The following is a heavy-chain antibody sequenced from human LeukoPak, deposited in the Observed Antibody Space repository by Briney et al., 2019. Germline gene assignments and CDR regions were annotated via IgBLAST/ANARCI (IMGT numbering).Heavy chain of an antibody. D-gene: IGHD5-12*01. J-gene: IGHJ3*02. CDR2: IRFDGRNK. V-gene: IGHV3-30*02. CDR1: GFTFSNYG. CDR3: AKDGGRDSGYDYSPGVLDI. Sequence: PGRSLRLSCAASGFTFSNYGMHWVRQAPGKGLEWVAFIRFDGRNKFYAESMKGRFTISRDNFKNTVYLQMKTLTLEDTAVYYCAKDGGRDSGYDYSPGVLDIWGQGTMVTVSS.